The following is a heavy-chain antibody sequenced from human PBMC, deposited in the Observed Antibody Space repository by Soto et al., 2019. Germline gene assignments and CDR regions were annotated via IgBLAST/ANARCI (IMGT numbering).Heavy chain of an antibody. J-gene: IGHJ4*02. Sequence: QVQLVESGGGVVQPGRSLRLSCAASGFTFSSYGMHWVRQAPGKGLEWVAVISYDGSNKYYGDSVKGRFTISRDNSKNTRYLQMKRLSSEDTAVYYCAKGGGLETAIPPDYWGQGTLVTVSS. CDR2: ISYDGSNK. CDR3: AKGGGLETAIPPDY. D-gene: IGHD2-21*02. CDR1: GFTFSSYG. V-gene: IGHV3-30*18.